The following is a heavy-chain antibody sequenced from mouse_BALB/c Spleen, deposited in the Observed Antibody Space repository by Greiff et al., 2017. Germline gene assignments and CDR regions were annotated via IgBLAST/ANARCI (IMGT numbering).Heavy chain of an antibody. CDR1: GFTFSSYT. CDR3: TREDYGVMDY. CDR2: ISSGGSYT. D-gene: IGHD1-1*01. V-gene: IGHV5-6-4*01. Sequence: EVQRVESGGGLVKPGGSLKLSCAASGFTFSSYTMSWVRQTPEKRLEWVATISSGGSYTYYPDSVKGRFTISRDNAKNTLYLQMSSLKSEDTAMYYCTREDYGVMDYWGQGTSVTVSS. J-gene: IGHJ4*01.